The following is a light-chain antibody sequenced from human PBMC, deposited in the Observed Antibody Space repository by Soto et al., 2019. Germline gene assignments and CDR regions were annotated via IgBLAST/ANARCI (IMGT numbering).Light chain of an antibody. Sequence: DIRMTQSPSSLSASVGDRVTISCRASQIIDTHLNWYQQHPGKAPNALIYEASNLQSGVSSRFSGSGSGTDFTLTISGLQPDDSATYYCHQTYSPPDTFGQGTKVDIK. V-gene: IGKV1-39*01. J-gene: IGKJ1*01. CDR2: EAS. CDR3: HQTYSPPDT. CDR1: QIIDTH.